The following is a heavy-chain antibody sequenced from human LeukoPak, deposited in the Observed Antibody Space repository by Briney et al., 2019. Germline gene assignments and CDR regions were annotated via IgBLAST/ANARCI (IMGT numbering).Heavy chain of an antibody. Sequence: GESLQISCKGSGYSFTSYWIGWVRQMPGKGLEWMGIIYPGDSDTRYSPSFQGQVTISADKSISTAYLQWSSLKASDTAMYYCASSPMITFGGVIVNDAFDIWGQGTMVTVSS. CDR3: ASSPMITFGGVIVNDAFDI. CDR2: IYPGDSDT. J-gene: IGHJ3*02. CDR1: GYSFTSYW. D-gene: IGHD3-16*02. V-gene: IGHV5-51*01.